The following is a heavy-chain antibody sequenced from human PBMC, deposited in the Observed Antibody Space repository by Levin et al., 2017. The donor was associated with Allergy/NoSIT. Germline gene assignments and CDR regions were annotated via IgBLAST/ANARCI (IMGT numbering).Heavy chain of an antibody. Sequence: GGSLRLSCAASGFIFSDYYMDWVRQAPGKGLEWIARSRNKARGYTTEYAASVKGRFTVSRDDSTSSLYLQVNSLKSEDTAVYYGTRAATGNYISDYWGQGTLVTVSS. D-gene: IGHD4-11*01. J-gene: IGHJ4*02. V-gene: IGHV3-72*01. CDR2: SRNKARGYTT. CDR1: GFIFSDYY. CDR3: TRAATGNYISDY.